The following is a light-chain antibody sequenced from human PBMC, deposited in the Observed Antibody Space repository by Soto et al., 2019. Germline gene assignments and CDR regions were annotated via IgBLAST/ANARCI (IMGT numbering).Light chain of an antibody. CDR2: GAT. Sequence: ESVLTQSPGTLSLSPGERATLSCRASQSVSSSYLAWYQQKPGQAPRLLISGATSRATGIPDRFIGSGTGTDFTLTTSRLEPEDGAVYYGQQYASSPPYTFGQGTKLEIK. V-gene: IGKV3-20*01. J-gene: IGKJ2*01. CDR1: QSVSSSY. CDR3: QQYASSPPYT.